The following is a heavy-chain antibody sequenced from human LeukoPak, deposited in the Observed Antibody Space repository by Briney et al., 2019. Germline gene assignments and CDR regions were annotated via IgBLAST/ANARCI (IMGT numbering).Heavy chain of an antibody. D-gene: IGHD2-2*01. Sequence: SETLSLTCTVSGGSISSYYWSWIRQPPGKGLEWIGYIYYSGSTNYNPSLKSRVTISVDTSKNQFSLKLSSVTAADTAVYYCARSLAVVVPAARYYYYGMDVWGQGTTVTVSS. CDR2: IYYSGST. CDR3: ARSLAVVVPAARYYYYGMDV. V-gene: IGHV4-59*01. CDR1: GGSISSYY. J-gene: IGHJ6*02.